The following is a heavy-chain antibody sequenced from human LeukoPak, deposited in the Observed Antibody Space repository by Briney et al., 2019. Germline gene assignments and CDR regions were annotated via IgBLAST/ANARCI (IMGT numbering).Heavy chain of an antibody. Sequence: LGESLKISCQGSGYRFTTDWIGWVRQVPGKGVEWMGIIYPADSDTRCSPSFQGLVTISADKSINTAYLQWSSLKASDTAMYYCARHGPYSSTWGYWGQGTLVTVSS. CDR2: IYPADSDT. V-gene: IGHV5-51*01. J-gene: IGHJ4*02. CDR3: ARHGPYSSTWGY. CDR1: GYRFTTDW. D-gene: IGHD6-13*01.